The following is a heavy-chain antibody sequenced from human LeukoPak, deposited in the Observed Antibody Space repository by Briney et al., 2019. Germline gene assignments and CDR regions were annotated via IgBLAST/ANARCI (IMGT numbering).Heavy chain of an antibody. CDR2: IIPIFGIA. CDR3: ARPRILRNYYYGMDV. CDR1: GGTFSSYA. V-gene: IGHV1-69*04. D-gene: IGHD6-6*01. J-gene: IGHJ6*02. Sequence: ASVKVSCKASGGTFSSYAISWVRQAPGQGLEWMGRIIPIFGIANYAQKFQGRVTITADKSTGTAYMELSSLRSEDTAVYYCARPRILRNYYYGMDVWGQGTTVTVSS.